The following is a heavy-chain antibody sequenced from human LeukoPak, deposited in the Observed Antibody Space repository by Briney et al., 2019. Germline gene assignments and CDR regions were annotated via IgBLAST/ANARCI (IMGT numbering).Heavy chain of an antibody. CDR2: ISGNNGNT. Sequence: ASVKVSCKASGGTFSSYAISWVRQAPGQGLEWMGWISGNNGNTNYAQKVQGRVTMTTDTSTSTAYMELRSLGSDDTAVYYCARGRAAGTFWLDYWGQGTLVTVSS. CDR3: ARGRAAGTFWLDY. J-gene: IGHJ4*02. V-gene: IGHV1-18*01. D-gene: IGHD6-13*01. CDR1: GGTFSSYA.